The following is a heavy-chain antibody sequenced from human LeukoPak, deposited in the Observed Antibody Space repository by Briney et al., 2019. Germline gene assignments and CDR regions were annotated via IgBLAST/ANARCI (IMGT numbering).Heavy chain of an antibody. CDR2: IYYSGST. V-gene: IGHV4-59*08. Sequence: PSETLSLTCTVSGGSISSYYWSWIRQPPGKGLEWIGYIYYSGSTNYNPSLKSRVTISVDRSKNQFSLKLSSVTAADTAVYYCARYDPEDMLDAFDIWGQGTMVTVSS. CDR1: GGSISSYY. J-gene: IGHJ3*02. D-gene: IGHD2-8*01. CDR3: ARYDPEDMLDAFDI.